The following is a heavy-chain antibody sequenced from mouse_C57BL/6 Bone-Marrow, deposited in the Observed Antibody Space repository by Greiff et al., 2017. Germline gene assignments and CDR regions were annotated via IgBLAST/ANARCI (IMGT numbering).Heavy chain of an antibody. CDR1: GYTFTSYW. Sequence: EVQLQQSGTVLARPGASVKMSCKTSGYTFTSYWMHWVKQRPGQGLEWIGAIYPGNSDTSYNQKFKGKAKLTAVTSASTAYMELSSLTNEDSAVYYCTRDLLWLRRGPLFAYWGQGTLVTVSA. D-gene: IGHD2-2*01. CDR2: IYPGNSDT. J-gene: IGHJ3*01. CDR3: TRDLLWLRRGPLFAY. V-gene: IGHV1-5*01.